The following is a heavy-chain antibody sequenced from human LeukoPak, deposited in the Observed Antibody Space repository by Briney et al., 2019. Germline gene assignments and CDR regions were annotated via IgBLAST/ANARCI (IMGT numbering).Heavy chain of an antibody. V-gene: IGHV1-2*06. CDR3: ASFYGSGSYVDY. J-gene: IGHJ4*02. D-gene: IGHD3-10*01. CDR1: GYTFTCYY. Sequence: ASVKVSCKASGYTFTCYYMHWVGQAPGQGREWMGRINPNSGGTNYAQNFQGRVTMTRDTSISTAYMELSRLRSDDTAVYYCASFYGSGSYVDYWGQGTLVTVSS. CDR2: INPNSGGT.